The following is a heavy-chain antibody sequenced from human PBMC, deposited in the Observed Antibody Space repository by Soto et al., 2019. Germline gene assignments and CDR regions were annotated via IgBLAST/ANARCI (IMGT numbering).Heavy chain of an antibody. V-gene: IGHV1-69*13. CDR3: AREGANYDILTGYYLVSPFDY. Sequence: SVKVSCKASGGTFSSYAIGWVRQAPGQGLEWMGGIIPIFGTANYAQKFQGRVTITADESTSTAYMELSSLRSEDTAVYYCAREGANYDILTGYYLVSPFDYWGQGTLVTVSS. CDR1: GGTFSSYA. CDR2: IIPIFGTA. J-gene: IGHJ4*02. D-gene: IGHD3-9*01.